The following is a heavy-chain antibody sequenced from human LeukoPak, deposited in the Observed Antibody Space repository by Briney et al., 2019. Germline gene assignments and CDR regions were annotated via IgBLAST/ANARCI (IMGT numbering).Heavy chain of an antibody. D-gene: IGHD3-22*01. CDR1: GYTLTELS. CDR2: FDPEDGET. V-gene: IGHV1-24*01. J-gene: IGHJ4*02. Sequence: ASVKVSCKVSGYTLTELSMHWVRQAPGKGLEWMGGFDPEDGETIYAQKFQGRVTMTEDTSTDTAYMELSSLRSEDTAVYYCARLISFYYDSSGYYITPEDYFDYWGQGTLVTVSS. CDR3: ARLISFYYDSSGYYITPEDYFDY.